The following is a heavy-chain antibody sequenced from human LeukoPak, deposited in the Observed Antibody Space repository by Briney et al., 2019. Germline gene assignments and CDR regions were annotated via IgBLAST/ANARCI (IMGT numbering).Heavy chain of an antibody. CDR3: VKNNGWFHLAQ. CDR1: GFTFSRHW. V-gene: IGHV3-7*03. Sequence: GGSLRLSCAASGFTFSRHWMSWVRQAPGKGLEWVANIKQDGSEKHYVDSVKGRFTISRDNAKNSLYLQMNSLRVEDTAVYYCVKNNGWFHLAQWGQGTLVTVSS. CDR2: IKQDGSEK. J-gene: IGHJ4*02. D-gene: IGHD6-19*01.